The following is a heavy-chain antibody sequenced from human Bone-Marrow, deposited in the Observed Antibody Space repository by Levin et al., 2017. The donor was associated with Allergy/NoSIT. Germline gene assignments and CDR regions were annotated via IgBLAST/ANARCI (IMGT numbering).Heavy chain of an antibody. V-gene: IGHV4-34*01. D-gene: IGHD3-10*01. J-gene: IGHJ4*02. Sequence: SETLSLTCAVYGGSFSGYYWSWIRQPPGKGLEWIGEINHSGSTNYNPSLKSRVTISVAPSKNQFSLKLSSVTAADTAVYYCARGRNTGYYYGSGSYYHSGGRIDYWGQGTLVTVSS. CDR2: INHSGST. CDR3: ARGRNTGYYYGSGSYYHSGGRIDY. CDR1: GGSFSGYY.